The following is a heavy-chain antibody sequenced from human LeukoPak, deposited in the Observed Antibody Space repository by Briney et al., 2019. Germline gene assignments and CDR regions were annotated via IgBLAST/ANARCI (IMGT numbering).Heavy chain of an antibody. J-gene: IGHJ6*02. D-gene: IGHD6-19*01. CDR2: IIPIFGTA. CDR1: GYSLTTYY. V-gene: IGHV1-69*13. CDR3: ARSSRYSSGWYEGYYYGMDV. Sequence: ASVKVSCKASGYSLTTYYMHWVRQAPGQGLEWMGGIIPIFGTANYAQKFQGRVTITADESTSTAYMELSSLRSEDTAVYYCARSSRYSSGWYEGYYYGMDVWGQGTTVTVSS.